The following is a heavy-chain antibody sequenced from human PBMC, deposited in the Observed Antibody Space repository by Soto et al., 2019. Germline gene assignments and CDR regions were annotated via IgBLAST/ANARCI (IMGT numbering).Heavy chain of an antibody. J-gene: IGHJ6*02. CDR2: INHSGST. CDR3: ARVKGTVVVVAAIPYYYYGMDV. V-gene: IGHV4-34*01. CDR1: GGSFSGYY. Sequence: SETLSLTCAVYGGSFSGYYWSWIRQPPGKGLEWIGEINHSGSTNYNPSLKSRVTISVDTSKNQFSLKLSSVTAADTAVYYCARVKGTVVVVAAIPYYYYGMDVWGQGTTVTVSS. D-gene: IGHD2-15*01.